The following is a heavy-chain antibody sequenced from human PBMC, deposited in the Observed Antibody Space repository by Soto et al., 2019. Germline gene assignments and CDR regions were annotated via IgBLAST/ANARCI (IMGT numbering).Heavy chain of an antibody. Sequence: EVQLVESGGGLVQPGGSLKLSCAASGFTFSGSAMHWVRQASGKGLEWVGRIRSKANSYATAYAASVKGRFTIPRDDSKNTTYLQMNSLKTEDTAVYYCTTYLETTIHPSPQDSTVTYVDYWGQGTLVTVSS. D-gene: IGHD4-17*01. CDR3: TTYLETTIHPSPQDSTVTYVDY. J-gene: IGHJ4*02. CDR1: GFTFSGSA. V-gene: IGHV3-73*02. CDR2: IRSKANSYAT.